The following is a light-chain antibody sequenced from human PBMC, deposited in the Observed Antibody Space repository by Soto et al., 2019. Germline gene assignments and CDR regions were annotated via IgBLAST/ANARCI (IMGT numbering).Light chain of an antibody. CDR2: RAS. V-gene: IGKV3-20*01. CDR3: QQYGSTLSIT. CDR1: QSVSSSY. J-gene: IGKJ5*01. Sequence: SPGERATLSCRASQSVSSSYLAWYQQKPGQAPRLLVYRASSRATGIPDRFSGSGSGTDFTLTISRLEPEDFAVYYCQQYGSTLSITFGQGTRLEIK.